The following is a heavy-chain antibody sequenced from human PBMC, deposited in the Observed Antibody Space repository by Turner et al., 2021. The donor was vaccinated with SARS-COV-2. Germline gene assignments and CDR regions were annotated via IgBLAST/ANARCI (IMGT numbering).Heavy chain of an antibody. V-gene: IGHV3-30-3*01. D-gene: IGHD1-26*01. CDR1: GFTFSSYA. CDR2: ISYDGTNK. Sequence: QVQLVESGGGVVQPGKSLRLSCAASGFTFSSYAIHWVRQAPGKGLEWVAVISYDGTNKYYADSVKGRFTFSRDDSKNTLYLQMNSLRTEDTAVYYCARPLGGNYYRGLEYWGQGTLVTVSS. CDR3: ARPLGGNYYRGLEY. J-gene: IGHJ4*02.